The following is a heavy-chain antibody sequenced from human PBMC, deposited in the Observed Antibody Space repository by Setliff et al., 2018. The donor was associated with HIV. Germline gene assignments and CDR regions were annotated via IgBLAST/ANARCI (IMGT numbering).Heavy chain of an antibody. V-gene: IGHV3-30*12. CDR1: GFTFSSYG. CDR2: ISYDGSNK. D-gene: IGHD2-15*01. CDR3: VRDLYWAFDY. Sequence: GSLRLSCAASGFTFSSYGMHWVRQAPGKGLEWVAVISYDGSNKYYADSVKGRFTISRDNAKNSLDLQMNSLRAEDTAVYYCVRDLYWAFDYWGQGTLVTVSS. J-gene: IGHJ4*02.